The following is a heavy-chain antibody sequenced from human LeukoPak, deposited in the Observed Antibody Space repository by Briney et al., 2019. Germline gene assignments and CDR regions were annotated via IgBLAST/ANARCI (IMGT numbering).Heavy chain of an antibody. CDR3: ARASTGDYAFDY. CDR2: IYPSGST. J-gene: IGHJ4*02. CDR1: GGSISSGRSY. D-gene: IGHD4-17*01. V-gene: IGHV4-61*02. Sequence: SETLSLTCTVSGGSISSGRSYWSWIRQPAGKGLEWIGRIYPSGSTNYNPSLKSRLNISVDTSKNQFSLKLTSVTAADTAVYYCARASTGDYAFDYWGQGTLVTVSS.